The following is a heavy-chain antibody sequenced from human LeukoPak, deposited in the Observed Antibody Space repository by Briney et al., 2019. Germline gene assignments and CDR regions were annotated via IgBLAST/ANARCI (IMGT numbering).Heavy chain of an antibody. Sequence: GRSLRLSCAASGLTFSSYGMHWVRQAPGKGLEWVAVISYDGSNKYYADSVKGRFTISRDNSKNTLYLQMNSLRAEDTAVYYCAKDTHYTWFRTFYHYYGMDVWGQGTTVTVSS. D-gene: IGHD2-2*02. V-gene: IGHV3-30*18. CDR3: AKDTHYTWFRTFYHYYGMDV. CDR2: ISYDGSNK. J-gene: IGHJ6*02. CDR1: GLTFSSYG.